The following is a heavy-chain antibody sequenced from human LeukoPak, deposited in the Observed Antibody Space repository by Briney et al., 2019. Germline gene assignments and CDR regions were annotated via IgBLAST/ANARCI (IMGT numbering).Heavy chain of an antibody. CDR1: GGAFKGYA. V-gene: IGHV1-69*01. J-gene: IGHJ3*02. Sequence: SVKVSCKASGGAFKGYAINWVRQAPGQGLEWMGGSNPIFGTANFAPKFQGRVTIAADESTSTAYMELTSLKSEDTAVYYCARGTTVTTAVLVPNDAFDIWGQGTMVTVSS. D-gene: IGHD4-17*01. CDR2: SNPIFGTA. CDR3: ARGTTVTTAVLVPNDAFDI.